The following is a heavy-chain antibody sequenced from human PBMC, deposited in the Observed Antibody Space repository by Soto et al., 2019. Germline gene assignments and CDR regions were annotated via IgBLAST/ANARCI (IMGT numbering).Heavy chain of an antibody. D-gene: IGHD6-19*01. CDR1: GFTFSSYG. Sequence: GGSLKLSCAASGFTFSSYGMHWVRQAPGKGLEWVAVISYDGSNKYYADSVKGRFTISRDNSKNTLYLQMNSLRAEDTAVYYCAKDRGRIAVAAMPDYWGQGTLVTVSS. J-gene: IGHJ4*02. V-gene: IGHV3-30*18. CDR3: AKDRGRIAVAAMPDY. CDR2: ISYDGSNK.